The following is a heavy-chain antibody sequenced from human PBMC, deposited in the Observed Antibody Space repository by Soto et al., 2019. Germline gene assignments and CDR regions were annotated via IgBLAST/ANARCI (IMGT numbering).Heavy chain of an antibody. CDR3: AKLINSGSYY. Sequence: EVQLLESGGGLVPPGGPLRLSCAASGFTFNNFAMIWVRQAPGKGLQWVSAISASGANTFYADSVKGRFTVSRDNSKTTLFLQVNSLRAEDTAVYYCAKLINSGSYYWGQGTLVTVSS. CDR2: ISASGANT. V-gene: IGHV3-23*01. CDR1: GFTFNNFA. J-gene: IGHJ4*02. D-gene: IGHD3-10*01.